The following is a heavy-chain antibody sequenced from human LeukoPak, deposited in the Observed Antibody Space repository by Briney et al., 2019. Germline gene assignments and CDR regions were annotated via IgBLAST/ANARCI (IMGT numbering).Heavy chain of an antibody. J-gene: IGHJ6*02. CDR1: GVPISSYY. D-gene: IGHD3-3*01. CDR2: IYYSGST. CDR3: ARVGLGGYYYYYYGMDV. Sequence: SETLSLTCTVSGVPISSYYWSWIRQPPGKGLEWVGYIYYSGSTNYNPSLKSRVTISVDTSKNQFSLKLSSVTAADTAVYYCARVGLGGYYYYYYGMDVWGQGTTVTVSS. V-gene: IGHV4-59*01.